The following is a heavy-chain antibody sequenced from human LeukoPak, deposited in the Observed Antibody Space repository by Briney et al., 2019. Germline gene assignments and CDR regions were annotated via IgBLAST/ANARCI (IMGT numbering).Heavy chain of an antibody. J-gene: IGHJ4*02. CDR1: GFTFSTYG. CDR3: ARGGPAAGRFDY. CDR2: ISYDGSNK. D-gene: IGHD6-13*01. V-gene: IGHV3-30*03. Sequence: GGSLRLSCAASGFTFSTYGMHWVRQAPGKGLEWVAVISYDGSNKYYADSVKGRFTISRDNSKNTLYLQMNSLRAEDTAVYYCARGGPAAGRFDYWGQGTLVTVSS.